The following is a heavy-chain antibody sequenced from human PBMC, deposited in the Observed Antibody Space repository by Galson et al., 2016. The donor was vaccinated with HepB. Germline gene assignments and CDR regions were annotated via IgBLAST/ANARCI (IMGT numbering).Heavy chain of an antibody. D-gene: IGHD4-23*01. V-gene: IGHV1-69*13. CDR3: PRDRTYGVNSYFDY. CDR1: GGTFNIYS. J-gene: IGHJ4*02. Sequence: SVKVSCKASGGTFNIYSINWVRQAPGQGLEWMGGIIPIFDTPKYARKFQGRVTITADESTSTAYMELSSLISEDTAVYYCPRDRTYGVNSYFDYWGQGTLVTVSS. CDR2: IIPIFDTP.